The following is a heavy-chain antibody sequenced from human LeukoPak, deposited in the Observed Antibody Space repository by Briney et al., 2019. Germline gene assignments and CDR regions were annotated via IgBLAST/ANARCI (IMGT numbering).Heavy chain of an antibody. V-gene: IGHV3-7*01. CDR2: INPDGNKK. J-gene: IGHJ4*02. Sequence: GGSLRLSCAVSGLTFSSSWMDWVRQAPGKGLKWVASINPDGNKKYSADSVKGRSTISRDNAENSLYLQMNSLRVEDTAFYYCARDLAYSRLDYWGQGMLVTVSS. D-gene: IGHD5-18*01. CDR3: ARDLAYSRLDY. CDR1: GLTFSSSW.